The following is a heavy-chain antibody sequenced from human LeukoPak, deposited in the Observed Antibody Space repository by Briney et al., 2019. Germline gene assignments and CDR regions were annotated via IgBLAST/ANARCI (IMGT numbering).Heavy chain of an antibody. CDR2: ISNSGSTI. V-gene: IGHV3-48*04. CDR3: ATSDSSSWVRYFDL. J-gene: IGHJ2*01. CDR1: GFTFSSYS. Sequence: GGSLRLSCAASGFTFSSYSMNWVRQAPGKGLEWVSYISNSGSTIYYPDSVKGRFTISRGNAKNSLYLQMNSLRAEDTAIYYCATSDSSSWVRYFDLWGRGTLVTVSS. D-gene: IGHD6-13*01.